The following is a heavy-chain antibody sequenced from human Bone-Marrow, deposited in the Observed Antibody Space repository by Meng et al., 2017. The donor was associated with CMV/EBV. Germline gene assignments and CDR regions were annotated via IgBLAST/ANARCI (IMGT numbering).Heavy chain of an antibody. D-gene: IGHD1/OR15-1a*01. CDR3: AHRLGGNNWNTGHFDY. J-gene: IGHJ4*02. V-gene: IGHV2-5*02. CDR2: IYWDDDK. CDR1: FSLSTRGVG. Sequence: FSLSTRGVGGGWIRQPPGKALEWLALIYWDDDKRYSPSLRSRLTITKDTSKNQVVLTMTNMDPVDTGTYYCAHRLGGNNWNTGHFDYWGQGTLVTVSS.